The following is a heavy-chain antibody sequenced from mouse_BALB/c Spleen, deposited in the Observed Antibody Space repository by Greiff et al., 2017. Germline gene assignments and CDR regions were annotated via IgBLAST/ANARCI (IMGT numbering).Heavy chain of an antibody. CDR1: GFNIKDTY. CDR2: IDPANGNT. J-gene: IGHJ4*01. Sequence: EVKLMESGAELVKPGASVKLSCTASGFNIKDTYMHWVKQRPEQGLEWIGRIDPANGNTKYDPKFQGKATITADTSSNTAYLQLSSLTSEDTAVYYCASEDYAMDYWGQGTSVTVSS. CDR3: ASEDYAMDY. V-gene: IGHV14-3*02.